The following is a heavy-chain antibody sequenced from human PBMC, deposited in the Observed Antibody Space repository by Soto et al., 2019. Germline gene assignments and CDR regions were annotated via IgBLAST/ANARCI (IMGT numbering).Heavy chain of an antibody. CDR1: GGSISRGGYY. CDR3: AHYYHSSYAFDI. J-gene: IGHJ3*02. Sequence: QVQLQESGPGLVKPSQTLSLTCTVSGGSISRGGYYWSWIRQHPGKGLEWLGYVYYSGSTYYNPSLKRRVTISVDTSKNQFSLKLSSVTAADTAVYYCAHYYHSSYAFDIWGQGTMVTVSS. D-gene: IGHD3-22*01. CDR2: VYYSGST. V-gene: IGHV4-31*03.